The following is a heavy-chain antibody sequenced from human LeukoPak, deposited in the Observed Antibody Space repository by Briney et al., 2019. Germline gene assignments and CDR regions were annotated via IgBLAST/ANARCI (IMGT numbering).Heavy chain of an antibody. D-gene: IGHD2/OR15-2a*01. CDR1: GFTFSSYW. CDR3: ARDSGPFYGHERYYGMDV. Sequence: GGSLRLSCAASGFTFSSYWMHWVRQAPGKGLEWVAVISYDGSNKYYADSVKGRFTISRDNSKNTLYLQMNSLRAEDTAVYYCARDSGPFYGHERYYGMDVWGQGTTVTVSS. V-gene: IGHV3-30-3*01. CDR2: ISYDGSNK. J-gene: IGHJ6*02.